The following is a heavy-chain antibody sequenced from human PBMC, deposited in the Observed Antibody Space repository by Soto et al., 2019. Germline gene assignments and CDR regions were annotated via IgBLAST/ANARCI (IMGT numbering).Heavy chain of an antibody. Sequence: EVQLVESGGGLVQPGRSLRLSCVASGITFDDFAMHWVRQAPGKGLEWVSGINWDGDSIDYADSVEGRLTISRDKAKNSLYLQMRSLRREDTALYFCALGSSSSLDRLNFWGQGNLVTVSS. V-gene: IGHV3-9*01. D-gene: IGHD6-6*01. CDR3: ALGSSSSLDRLNF. CDR1: GITFDDFA. J-gene: IGHJ4*02. CDR2: INWDGDSI.